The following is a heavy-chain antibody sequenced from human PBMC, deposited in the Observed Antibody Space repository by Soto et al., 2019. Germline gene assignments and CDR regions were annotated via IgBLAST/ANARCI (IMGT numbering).Heavy chain of an antibody. D-gene: IGHD4-4*01. Sequence: GGSLRLSCAASGFTFSSYWMSWVRQAPGKGLEWVANIKQDGSEKYYVDSVKGRFTISRDNAKNSLYLQMNSLRAEDTAVYYCARVHPDLPDYSDTFDYWGQGTLVTVSS. J-gene: IGHJ4*02. CDR2: IKQDGSEK. CDR3: ARVHPDLPDYSDTFDY. V-gene: IGHV3-7*01. CDR1: GFTFSSYW.